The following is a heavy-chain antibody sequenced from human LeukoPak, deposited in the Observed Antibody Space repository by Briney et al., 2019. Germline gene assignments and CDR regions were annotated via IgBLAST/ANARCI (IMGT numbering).Heavy chain of an antibody. Sequence: NTSETLSLTCAVYGGSFSGYYWSWIRQPPGKGLEWIGEINHSGSTNYNPPLKSRVTISVDTSKNQFSLKLSSVTAADTAVYYCARGALEGYCSGGSCPFFDYWGQGTLVTVSS. CDR1: GGSFSGYY. J-gene: IGHJ4*02. V-gene: IGHV4-34*01. D-gene: IGHD2-15*01. CDR3: ARGALEGYCSGGSCPFFDY. CDR2: INHSGST.